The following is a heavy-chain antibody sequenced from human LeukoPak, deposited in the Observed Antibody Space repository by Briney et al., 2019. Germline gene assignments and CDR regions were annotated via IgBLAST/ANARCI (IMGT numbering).Heavy chain of an antibody. J-gene: IGHJ5*02. D-gene: IGHD3-10*01. Sequence: GASVKVSCKASGYTFTSYGISWVRQAPGQGLEWMGWISAYNGNTNYAQKLQGRVTMTTDTSTSTAYMELRSLRSDDTAVYYCARDRSERGTMVRGVNFDPWGQGTLVTVSS. CDR3: ARDRSERGTMVRGVNFDP. CDR1: GYTFTSYG. CDR2: ISAYNGNT. V-gene: IGHV1-18*01.